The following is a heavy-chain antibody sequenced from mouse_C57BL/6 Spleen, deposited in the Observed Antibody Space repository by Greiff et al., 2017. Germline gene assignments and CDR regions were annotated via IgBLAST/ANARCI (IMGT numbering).Heavy chain of an antibody. V-gene: IGHV3-6*01. CDR3: ARDRITTVVAPYFDY. CDR1: GYSITSGYY. Sequence: VQLKESGPGLVKPSQSLSLTCSVTGYSITSGYYWNWIRQFPGNKLEWMGYISYDGSNNYNPSLKNRISITRDTSKNQFFLKLNSVTTEDTATYYCARDRITTVVAPYFDYWGQGTTLTVSS. J-gene: IGHJ2*01. CDR2: ISYDGSN. D-gene: IGHD1-1*01.